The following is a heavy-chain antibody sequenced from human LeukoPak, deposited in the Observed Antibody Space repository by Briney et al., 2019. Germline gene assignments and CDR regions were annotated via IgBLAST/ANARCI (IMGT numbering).Heavy chain of an antibody. J-gene: IGHJ5*02. Sequence: SETLSLTCTVSGGSISSSSYYWGWIRQPPGKGLEWIGSIYYSGSTYYNPSLKSRVTTSVDTSKNQFSLELSSVTAADTAVYYCARDTPGYRGDWSDPWGQGTLVTVSS. CDR3: ARDTPGYRGDWSDP. V-gene: IGHV4-39*02. CDR1: GGSISSSSYY. D-gene: IGHD5-18*01. CDR2: IYYSGST.